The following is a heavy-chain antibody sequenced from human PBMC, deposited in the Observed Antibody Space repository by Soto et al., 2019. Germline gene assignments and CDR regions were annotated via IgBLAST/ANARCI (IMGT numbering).Heavy chain of an antibody. D-gene: IGHD5-18*01. CDR2: IYYSGST. CDR3: ATSGYSYGWFDY. CDR1: GGSISSYY. V-gene: IGHV4-59*01. J-gene: IGHJ4*02. Sequence: PSETLSLTCTVSGGSISSYYWSWIRQPPGKGLEWIGYIYYSGSTNYNPSLKSRVTISVDTSKNQFSLKLSSVTAADTAVYYCATSGYSYGWFDYWGQGTLVTVSS.